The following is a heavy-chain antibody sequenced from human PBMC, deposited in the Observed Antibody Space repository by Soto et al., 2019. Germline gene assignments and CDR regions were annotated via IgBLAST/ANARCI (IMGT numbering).Heavy chain of an antibody. CDR2: IKSKTDGGTT. J-gene: IGHJ4*02. Sequence: PGGSLRLSCAASGFTFSNAWMSWFRQAPGKGLEWVGRIKSKTDGGTTDYAAPVKGRFTISRDDSKNTLYLQMNSLKTEDTAVYYCTTDRLIVVVPAAMGNDYWGQGTLVTVSS. CDR3: TTDRLIVVVPAAMGNDY. D-gene: IGHD2-2*01. CDR1: GFTFSNAW. V-gene: IGHV3-15*01.